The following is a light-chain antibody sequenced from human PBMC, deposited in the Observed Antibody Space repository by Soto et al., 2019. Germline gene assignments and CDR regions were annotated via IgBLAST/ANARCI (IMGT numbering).Light chain of an antibody. Sequence: QSVLTQPPSASGTPGQRVTISCSGSSSNIGSNTVNWYQQLTGTAPKLLIYSNNQRPSGVPDRFSASKSGTSASLAISGLQPEDEADYYCAAWDDSLNGYVFGTGTKVTV. J-gene: IGLJ1*01. CDR2: SNN. V-gene: IGLV1-44*01. CDR3: AAWDDSLNGYV. CDR1: SSNIGSNT.